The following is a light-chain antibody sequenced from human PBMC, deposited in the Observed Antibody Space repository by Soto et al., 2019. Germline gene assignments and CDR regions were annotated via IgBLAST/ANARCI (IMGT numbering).Light chain of an antibody. Sequence: EVVMTQSPATLSVSPWERATFSCRASESVGSNLAWYQQKPGQAPSLLIYTTSTRASGVPARFSGSGSGTEFTLTISSLQSEDFAVYYCQQYNNWPPITFGQGTRLEIK. CDR2: TTS. J-gene: IGKJ5*01. V-gene: IGKV3-15*01. CDR1: ESVGSN. CDR3: QQYNNWPPIT.